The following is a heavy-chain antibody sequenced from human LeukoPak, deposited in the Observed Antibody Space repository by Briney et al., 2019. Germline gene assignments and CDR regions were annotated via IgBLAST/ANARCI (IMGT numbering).Heavy chain of an antibody. J-gene: IGHJ4*02. CDR2: VHHTGKT. V-gene: IGHV4-38-2*02. CDR1: GYSTSSGYY. Sequence: PSETLSLTCAVSGYSTSSGYYWGWIRQPPGKGLEWIGNVHHTGKTDYNPSLKSRVTILVDTSKNQFSLRLSSVTAADTAVYYCARDGGGYYDSSVYPWSYWGRGTLVTVSS. D-gene: IGHD3-22*01. CDR3: ARDGGGYYDSSVYPWSY.